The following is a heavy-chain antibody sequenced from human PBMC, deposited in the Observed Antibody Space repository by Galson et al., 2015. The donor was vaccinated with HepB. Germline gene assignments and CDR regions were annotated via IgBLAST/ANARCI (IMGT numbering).Heavy chain of an antibody. D-gene: IGHD5-24*01. CDR3: ARIVNGLAWNFFDY. V-gene: IGHV3-21*04. J-gene: IGHJ4*02. CDR2: ITSSSTYI. CDR1: GFTLTTYS. Sequence: SLRLSCAVSGFTLTTYSVSWVRQAPGRGLEWVSSITSSSTYIWYADSVKGRFTISKDNPKNLLYLQMNSLGAEDTALYYCARIVNGLAWNFFDYWGQGVLVTVSS.